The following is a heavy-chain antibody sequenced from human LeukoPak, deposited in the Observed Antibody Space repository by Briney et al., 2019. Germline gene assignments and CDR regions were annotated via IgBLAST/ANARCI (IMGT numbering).Heavy chain of an antibody. V-gene: IGHV3-7*01. Sequence: GGSLRLSCGASGFTFSSYWMSWVRQAPGKGLEWVANIKQDGREKYYVDSVKGRFTISRDNAKNSLYLQMNSLRAEDTAVYYCARFRTAMQLWKGYYFDYWGQGTLVTVSS. CDR1: GFTFSSYW. D-gene: IGHD5-18*01. CDR2: IKQDGREK. J-gene: IGHJ4*02. CDR3: ARFRTAMQLWKGYYFDY.